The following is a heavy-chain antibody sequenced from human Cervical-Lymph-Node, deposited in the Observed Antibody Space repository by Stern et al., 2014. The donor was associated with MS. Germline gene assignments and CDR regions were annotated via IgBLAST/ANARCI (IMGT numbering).Heavy chain of an antibody. Sequence: VQLVEPGSELKKPGASVKVSCKASGYTFNNYAMNWVRQAPGQGLEWMGWISTNTGDPDYAQGFTGRFVFSMDTSVSTAYLQITSLKAEDTAVYYCARPNDSSGLFDQWGQGTLVTVSS. D-gene: IGHD6-19*01. J-gene: IGHJ5*02. V-gene: IGHV7-4-1*02. CDR2: ISTNTGDP. CDR1: GYTFNNYA. CDR3: ARPNDSSGLFDQ.